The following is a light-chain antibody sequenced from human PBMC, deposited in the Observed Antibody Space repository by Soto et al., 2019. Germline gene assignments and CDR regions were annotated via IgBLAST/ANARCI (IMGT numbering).Light chain of an antibody. CDR2: EVS. Sequence: QSALTQPASVSGSPGHSITISCTGTSSDVGGYNYVSWYQQHPGKAPKLMIYEVSNRPSGVSNRFSGSKSGNTASLTISGLQADDEADYYCSSYTGSSTLVFGGGTKLTVL. CDR3: SSYTGSSTLV. V-gene: IGLV2-14*01. CDR1: SSDVGGYNY. J-gene: IGLJ3*02.